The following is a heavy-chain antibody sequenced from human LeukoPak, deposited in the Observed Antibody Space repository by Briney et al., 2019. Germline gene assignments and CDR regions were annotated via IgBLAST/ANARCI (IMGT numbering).Heavy chain of an antibody. D-gene: IGHD2-21*02. CDR2: IYYSGNT. CDR1: GDSISNYH. V-gene: IGHV4-59*01. J-gene: IGHJ4*02. CDR3: ARLGSGDLNY. Sequence: PSETLSLTCTVSGDSISNYHWSWIRQPPGKGLEWIGYIYYSGNTNYNPSLKSRVSISVDTSKKQFSLKLRSVTAADTAVYYCARLGSGDLNYWGQGILVTVSS.